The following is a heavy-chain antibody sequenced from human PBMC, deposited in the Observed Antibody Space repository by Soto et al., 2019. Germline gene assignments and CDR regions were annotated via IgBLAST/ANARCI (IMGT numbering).Heavy chain of an antibody. CDR3: ARGPPRGYRFDY. D-gene: IGHD5-12*01. CDR1: GGSFSGYY. J-gene: IGHJ4*02. Sequence: ETLSLTCAVYGGSFSGYYWSWIRQPPGKGLEWIGEINHSGSTNYNPSLKSRVTISVDTSKNQFSLKLSSVTAADTAVYYCARGPPRGYRFDYWGQGTLVTVSS. CDR2: INHSGST. V-gene: IGHV4-34*01.